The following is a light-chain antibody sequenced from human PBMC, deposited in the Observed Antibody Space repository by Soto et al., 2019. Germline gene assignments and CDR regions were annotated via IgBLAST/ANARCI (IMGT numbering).Light chain of an antibody. Sequence: EIVMTQSPATLSVSPGERATLSCRASQSVSSNLAWYQQKPGQAPRLLIYDASTRATGIPARFIGSGSGTEFTLTISSLQSEDFAVYYCQQYNKWPPVTFGQGTKVEVK. CDR2: DAS. V-gene: IGKV3-15*01. CDR3: QQYNKWPPVT. J-gene: IGKJ1*01. CDR1: QSVSSN.